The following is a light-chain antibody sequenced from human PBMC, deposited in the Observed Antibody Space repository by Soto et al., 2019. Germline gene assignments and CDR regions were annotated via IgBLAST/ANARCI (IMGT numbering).Light chain of an antibody. V-gene: IGKV1-39*01. J-gene: IGKJ1*01. Sequence: IQMTQSPSSVSASVGDRVTITCRTSQPISDYLNWYQQKPGKAPSLLIYTSSNLQTGVPSRFSGSGSGTHFTLTINSLQPEDFATYYCQQSYNTPRTFGQGTKVDIK. CDR3: QQSYNTPRT. CDR2: TSS. CDR1: QPISDY.